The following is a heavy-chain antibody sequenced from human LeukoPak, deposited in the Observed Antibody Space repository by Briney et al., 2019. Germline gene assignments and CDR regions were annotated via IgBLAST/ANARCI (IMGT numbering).Heavy chain of an antibody. CDR1: GFTLSSYA. CDR2: ISGSGGST. J-gene: IGHJ4*02. CDR3: AKSIVGATTAGAY. D-gene: IGHD1-26*01. Sequence: GGSLRLSCAASGFTLSSYAMSWVRQAPGKGLEWVSAISGSGGSTYYADSVKGRFTISRDNSKNTLYLQMNSLRAEDTAVYYSAKSIVGATTAGAYWGQGTLVTVSS. V-gene: IGHV3-23*01.